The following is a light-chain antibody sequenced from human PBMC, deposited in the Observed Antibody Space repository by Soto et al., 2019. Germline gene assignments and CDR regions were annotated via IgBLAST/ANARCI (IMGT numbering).Light chain of an antibody. CDR1: QSVGNN. Sequence: RVTLSCRASQSVGNNLAWYQQKPGQTPRLLIYGTSTRATGIPDRFSGSGSGTDFTLTISRLEPEDFAVYYCQQNGGSPSWTVGQGSKVDIK. CDR2: GTS. V-gene: IGKV3-20*01. CDR3: QQNGGSPSWT. J-gene: IGKJ1*01.